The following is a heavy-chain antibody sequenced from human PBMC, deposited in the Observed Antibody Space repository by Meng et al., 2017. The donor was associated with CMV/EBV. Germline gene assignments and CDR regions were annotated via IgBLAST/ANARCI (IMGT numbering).Heavy chain of an antibody. D-gene: IGHD1-26*01. CDR3: ARDLRSRFIVGPRIDVCHGTDV. V-gene: IGHV3-30*02. J-gene: IGHJ6*02. CDR1: GFTFSSYS. CDR2: IRYDGSTK. Sequence: GESLKISCAASGFTFSSYSMNGVRQAPGQGLEWVAFIRYDGSTKYYADSVKGRFTISRDNSKNTPNLQMNSLRGDDTAVYHCARDLRSRFIVGPRIDVCHGTDVWGQGTTVTVSS.